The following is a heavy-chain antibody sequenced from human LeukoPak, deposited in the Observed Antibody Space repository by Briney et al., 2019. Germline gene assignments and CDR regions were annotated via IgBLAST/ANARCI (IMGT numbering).Heavy chain of an antibody. J-gene: IGHJ5*02. CDR1: GFTFSYYG. CDR3: AKGGSYGPTHRFDP. Sequence: GGSLRLSCAASGFTFSYYGMHWVRQAPGKGLEWMAIISNDGSNKYYADSVKGRFTISRDNSKNTLYLQMNSLRTEDTAVYYCAKGGSYGPTHRFDPWGQGTLVTVSS. CDR2: ISNDGSNK. V-gene: IGHV3-30*18. D-gene: IGHD3-10*01.